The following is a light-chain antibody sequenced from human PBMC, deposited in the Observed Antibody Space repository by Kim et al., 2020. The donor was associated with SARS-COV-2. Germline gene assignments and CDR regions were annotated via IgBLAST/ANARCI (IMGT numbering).Light chain of an antibody. CDR1: QSVSNNY. V-gene: IGKV3-20*01. CDR3: QKFSSSMFT. J-gene: IGKJ2*01. Sequence: EIVLTQSPGTLSLSPGESATLSCRASQSVSNNYFAWYQQKPGQAPKLLIYGVSSRATGVPDRFSGSGSGTDFTLAISRLEPEDFAVYYCQKFSSSMFTFGQGTKLEI. CDR2: GVS.